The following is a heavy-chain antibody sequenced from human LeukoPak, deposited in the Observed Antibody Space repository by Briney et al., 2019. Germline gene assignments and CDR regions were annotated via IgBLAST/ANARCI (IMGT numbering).Heavy chain of an antibody. Sequence: GGSLRLSCAASGFIFSGHSMNWVRQAPGKGLEWVSVITSSSDYIYYADSLKGRFTVSRDNAKNSLYLQVNSLRAEDTAVYYCVRESVYYDSSGYYNVLDYWGQGTLVTVSS. CDR3: VRESVYYDSSGYYNVLDY. J-gene: IGHJ4*02. CDR2: ITSSSDYI. D-gene: IGHD3-22*01. V-gene: IGHV3-21*01. CDR1: GFIFSGHS.